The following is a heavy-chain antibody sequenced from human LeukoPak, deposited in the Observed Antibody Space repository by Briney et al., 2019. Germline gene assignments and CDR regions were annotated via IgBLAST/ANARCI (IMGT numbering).Heavy chain of an antibody. CDR3: AKDFTYYYGSGSYYGPFDF. CDR1: GFTFSNYG. Sequence: GRSLRLSCAASGFTFSNYGIHWVRQAPGQGLEWVAVISYDGSNKYYLASVKGRFTISRDNSKNTLYLQMNSLRAEDTAVYYCAKDFTYYYGSGSYYGPFDFWGQGTLVTVSS. V-gene: IGHV3-30*18. D-gene: IGHD3-10*01. J-gene: IGHJ4*02. CDR2: ISYDGSNK.